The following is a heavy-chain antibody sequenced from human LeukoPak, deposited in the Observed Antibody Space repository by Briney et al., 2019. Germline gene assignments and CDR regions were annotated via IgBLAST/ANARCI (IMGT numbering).Heavy chain of an antibody. J-gene: IGHJ6*02. CDR2: IWYDGSNK. CDR1: GFTFSSYG. Sequence: GRSLRLSCAASGFTFSSYGMHWVRQAPGKGLEWVAVIWYDGSNKYYADSVKGRFTISRDNSKNTLYLQMNSLRAEDTAVYYCARGPGVCFQNGMDVWGQGTTVTVSS. CDR3: ARGPGVCFQNGMDV. V-gene: IGHV3-33*01. D-gene: IGHD2-8*01.